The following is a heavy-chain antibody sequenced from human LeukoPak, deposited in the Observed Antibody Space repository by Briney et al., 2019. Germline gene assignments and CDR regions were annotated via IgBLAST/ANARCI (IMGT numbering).Heavy chain of an antibody. CDR3: VRALLGTSDY. J-gene: IGHJ4*02. CDR2: INPDGSIT. CDR1: GXTFSTSW. D-gene: IGHD7-27*01. Sequence: LGGSLRLSCAASGXTFSTSWLHWVRQAPGKGLVWVSRINPDGSITNYADSVKGRFTISRDNANNMLYLLMNSLRVDDTAVYYCVRALLGTSDYWGQGTLVTVSS. V-gene: IGHV3-74*01.